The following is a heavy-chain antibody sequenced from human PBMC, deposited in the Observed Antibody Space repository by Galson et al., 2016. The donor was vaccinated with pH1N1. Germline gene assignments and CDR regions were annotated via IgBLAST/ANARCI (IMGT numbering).Heavy chain of an antibody. CDR2: ISHSGGT. CDR1: SESFSGYF. V-gene: IGHV4-34*01. CDR3: ARLKVASPSRGLWFDP. D-gene: IGHD3-10*01. J-gene: IGHJ5*02. Sequence: SETLSLTCAVSSESFSGYFWSWIRQPPGQGLGWIGAISHSGGTMYNPSLKSRVTISLDTVKNLFSLKLISVTAADTAVYFFARLKVASPSRGLWFDPWGQGTLVTVSS.